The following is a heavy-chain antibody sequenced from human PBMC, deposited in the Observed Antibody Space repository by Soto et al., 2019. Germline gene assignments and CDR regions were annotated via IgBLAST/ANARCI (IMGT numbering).Heavy chain of an antibody. V-gene: IGHV4-30-2*01. CDR1: GGSISSGGYS. Sequence: QLQLQESGSGLVKPSQTLSLTCAVSGGSISSGGYSWSWIRQPPGKGLEWIGYIYHSGSTYYNPSFTSRVTISVARCNNQLSLTMSSVTAPDSAVYYCARAGGLGAVVFDYWGQGTLVTVSS. D-gene: IGHD5-18*01. CDR2: IYHSGST. J-gene: IGHJ4*02. CDR3: ARAGGLGAVVFDY.